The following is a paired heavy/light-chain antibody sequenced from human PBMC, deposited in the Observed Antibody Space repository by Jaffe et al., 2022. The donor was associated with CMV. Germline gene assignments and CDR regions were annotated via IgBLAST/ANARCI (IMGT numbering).Heavy chain of an antibody. CDR2: IYPGDSDT. CDR3: ARLGVYGSGSYNEAYYYGMDV. V-gene: IGHV5-51*01. Sequence: EVQLVQSGAEVKKPGESLKISCKGSGYSFTSYWIGWVRQMPGKGLEWMGIIYPGDSDTRYSPSFQGQVTISADKSISTAYLQWSSLKASDTAMYYCARLGVYGSGSYNEAYYYGMDVWGQGTTVTVSS. D-gene: IGHD3-10*01. CDR1: GYSFTSYW. J-gene: IGHJ6*02.
Light chain of an antibody. CDR1: QSVSSY. CDR3: QQRSNWPIT. J-gene: IGKJ5*01. CDR2: DAS. Sequence: EIVLTQSPATLSLSPGERATLSCRASQSVSSYLAWYQQKPGQAPRLLIYDASNRATGIPARFSGSGSGTDFTLTISSLEPEDFAVYYCQQRSNWPITFGQGTRLEIK. V-gene: IGKV3-11*01.